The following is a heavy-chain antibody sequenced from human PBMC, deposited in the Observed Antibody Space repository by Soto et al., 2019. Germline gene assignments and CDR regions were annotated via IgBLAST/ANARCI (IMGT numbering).Heavy chain of an antibody. D-gene: IGHD1-1*01. CDR3: TKVATGTPGSFDY. CDR2: ISWNSGRI. Sequence: DVQLVESGGGLVQPGRSLRLSCAVSGFTFDDYAMHWVRQAPGKGLEWVSGISWNSGRIGYADSVKGRFTISRDNAKDSLYLQMNNLRAEDTALYYCTKVATGTPGSFDYWGQGTLVTVSS. J-gene: IGHJ4*02. CDR1: GFTFDDYA. V-gene: IGHV3-9*01.